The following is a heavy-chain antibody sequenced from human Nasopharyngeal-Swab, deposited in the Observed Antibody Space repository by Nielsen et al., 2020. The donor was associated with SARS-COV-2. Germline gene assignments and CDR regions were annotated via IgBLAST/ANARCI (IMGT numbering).Heavy chain of an antibody. CDR3: AREGSSGWRYYFDY. Sequence: GGSLRLSCAASGFTFSSYSMNWVRQAPGKGLEWVSFISSSSSYIYYADSVKGRFTISRDNAKNSLYLQMNSLRAEDTAVYYCAREGSSGWRYYFDYWGQGTLVTVSS. D-gene: IGHD6-19*01. CDR1: GFTFSSYS. V-gene: IGHV3-21*01. J-gene: IGHJ4*02. CDR2: ISSSSSYI.